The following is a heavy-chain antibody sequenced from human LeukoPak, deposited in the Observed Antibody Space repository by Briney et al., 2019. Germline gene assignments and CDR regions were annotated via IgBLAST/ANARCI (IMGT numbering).Heavy chain of an antibody. J-gene: IGHJ4*02. V-gene: IGHV1-69*13. CDR2: IIPIFGTA. Sequence: SVKVSCKASGGTFSSYAISWVRQAPGQGLEWMGGIIPIFGTANYAQKFQGRVTITADESTSTAYMELSSLRSEDTAVYYCAREVWRGSYYYDSSGYYYFDYWGQGTLVTVPS. CDR1: GGTFSSYA. CDR3: AREVWRGSYYYDSSGYYYFDY. D-gene: IGHD3-22*01.